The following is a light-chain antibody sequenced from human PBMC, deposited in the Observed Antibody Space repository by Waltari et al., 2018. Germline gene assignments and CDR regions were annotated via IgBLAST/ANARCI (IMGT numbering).Light chain of an antibody. CDR2: RDR. V-gene: IGLV3-27*01. Sequence: WLQEEPGQDPVLGIYRDRERPSWIPERLSGSSSGTTGTLTISGAQVGDGADYYCHSAAANNVGVFGGGTKVNVL. J-gene: IGLJ2*01. CDR3: HSAAANNVGV.